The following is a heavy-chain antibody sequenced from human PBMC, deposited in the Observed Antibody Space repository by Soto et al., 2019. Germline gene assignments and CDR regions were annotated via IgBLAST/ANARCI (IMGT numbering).Heavy chain of an antibody. CDR2: ISYDGSNK. CDR3: AKGGPMVRGPRGYFDY. CDR1: GFTFSSDG. J-gene: IGHJ4*02. Sequence: QVQLVESGGGVVQPGRSLRLSCAASGFTFSSDGMHWVRQAPGKGLEWVAVISYDGSNKYYADSVKGRFTISRDNSKNTLYLQMNSLRAEDTAVYYCAKGGPMVRGPRGYFDYWGQGTLVTVSS. V-gene: IGHV3-30*18. D-gene: IGHD3-10*01.